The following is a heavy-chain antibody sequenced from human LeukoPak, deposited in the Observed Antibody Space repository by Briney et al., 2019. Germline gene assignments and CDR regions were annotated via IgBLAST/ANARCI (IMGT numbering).Heavy chain of an antibody. CDR1: GLTFRTYW. CDR2: INQNGREK. Sequence: GGSLRLSCEVSGLTFRTYWMTWVRQAPGKGLEWVASINQNGREKYYVASVKGRFTISRDNAKESLYLQMNSLRDEDTAVYYCARSLGDDWGQGTLVTVSS. D-gene: IGHD3-16*01. CDR3: ARSLGDD. J-gene: IGHJ4*02. V-gene: IGHV3-7*01.